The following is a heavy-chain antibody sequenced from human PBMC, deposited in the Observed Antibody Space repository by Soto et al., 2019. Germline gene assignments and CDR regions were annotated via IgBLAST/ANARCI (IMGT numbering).Heavy chain of an antibody. J-gene: IGHJ6*02. CDR1: GYTFTGYY. CDR2: INPNSGGT. D-gene: IGHD5-18*01. V-gene: IGHV1-2*04. Sequence: VASVKVSCKASGYTFTGYYMHWVRQAPGQGLEWMGWINPNSGGTNYAQKFQGWVTMTRDTSISTAYMELSRLRSDDTAVYYCARGRLLDYYYYYGMDVWGQGTTVTIPS. CDR3: ARGRLLDYYYYYGMDV.